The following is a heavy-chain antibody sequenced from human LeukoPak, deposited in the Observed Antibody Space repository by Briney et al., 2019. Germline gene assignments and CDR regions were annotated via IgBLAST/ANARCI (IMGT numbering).Heavy chain of an antibody. Sequence: GGSLRLSCAASGFTFSSYAMSWVRQAPGKGLECVSAISGSGGSTYYADSVKGRFTISRDNSKNTLYLQMNSLRAEDTAVYYCAKDPRYCSSTSCNWGQGTLVTVSS. CDR2: ISGSGGST. CDR3: AKDPRYCSSTSCN. V-gene: IGHV3-23*01. D-gene: IGHD2-2*01. J-gene: IGHJ4*02. CDR1: GFTFSSYA.